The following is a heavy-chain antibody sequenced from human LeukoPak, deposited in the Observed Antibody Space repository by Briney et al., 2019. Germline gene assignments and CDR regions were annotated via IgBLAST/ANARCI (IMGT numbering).Heavy chain of an antibody. CDR1: GGSISGYY. V-gene: IGHV4-59*01. CDR2: IHYGGST. CDR3: ARVHSGNWYSSDY. D-gene: IGHD5-12*01. J-gene: IGHJ4*01. Sequence: SETLSLTCTVSGGSISGYYWSWIRQPPGKALEWVGYIHYGGSTIYNPSLKSRITISVDTSKNQFSLKLSSVTAADTAEYYCARVHSGNWYSSDYWGQGTLVTVSS.